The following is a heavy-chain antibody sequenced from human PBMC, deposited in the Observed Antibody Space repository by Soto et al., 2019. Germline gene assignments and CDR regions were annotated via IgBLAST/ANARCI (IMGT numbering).Heavy chain of an antibody. D-gene: IGHD3-9*01. CDR3: ARVSFDHFVHWFDP. CDR2: TYFRSRWYN. V-gene: IGHV6-1*01. Sequence: PSQTLSLTCAISGDSFSRKTAAWNWIRQSPSRGLEWLGRTYFRSRWYNDYAISVKSRITINPDTSKNQFSLLLNSVTPEDTAVYYCARVSFDHFVHWFDPWGQGTLVTVSS. J-gene: IGHJ5*02. CDR1: GDSFSRKTAA.